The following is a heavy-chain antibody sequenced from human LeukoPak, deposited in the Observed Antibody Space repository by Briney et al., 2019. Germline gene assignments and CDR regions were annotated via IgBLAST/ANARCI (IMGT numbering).Heavy chain of an antibody. D-gene: IGHD3-22*01. Sequence: SETLSLTCAVYGGSFSGYYWSWIRQPPGKGLEWIGEINHSGSTNYNPSLKSRVTISVDTSKNQFSLKLSSVTAADTAVYYCARGAKGYYDSSGYFDYWGQGTLVTVSS. V-gene: IGHV4-34*01. J-gene: IGHJ4*02. CDR3: ARGAKGYYDSSGYFDY. CDR2: INHSGST. CDR1: GGSFSGYY.